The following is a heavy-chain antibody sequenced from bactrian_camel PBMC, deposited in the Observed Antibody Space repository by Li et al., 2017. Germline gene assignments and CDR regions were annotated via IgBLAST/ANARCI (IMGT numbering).Heavy chain of an antibody. CDR2: VDSDGAIT. CDR3: AADRCYPGWSRTGDEFPY. J-gene: IGHJ4*01. Sequence: HVQLVESGGGSIQIGGSLRLSCTASGDTYSSICMGWFRQVPGKEREGVAAVDSDGAITYADSVKGRFTISKDNAENTLYLQMNSLKPEDTAMYYCAADRCYPGWSRTGDEFPYWGRGTQVTVS. V-gene: IGHV3S26*01. D-gene: IGHD2*01. CDR1: GDTYSSIC.